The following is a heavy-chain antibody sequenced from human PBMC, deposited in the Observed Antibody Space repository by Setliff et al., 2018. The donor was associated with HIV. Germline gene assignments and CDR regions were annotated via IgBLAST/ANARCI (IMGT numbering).Heavy chain of an antibody. CDR1: GGTLSSYA. CDR3: ARVPSARYYDSSGYYSY. Sequence: ASVKVSCKASGGTLSSYAISWVRQAPGQGLEWMGGIIPIFGTANYAQKFQGRVTITTDESTSTAYMELSSLRSEDTAVYYCARVPSARYYDSSGYYSYWGQGTLVTVSS. V-gene: IGHV1-69*05. CDR2: IIPIFGTA. D-gene: IGHD3-22*01. J-gene: IGHJ4*02.